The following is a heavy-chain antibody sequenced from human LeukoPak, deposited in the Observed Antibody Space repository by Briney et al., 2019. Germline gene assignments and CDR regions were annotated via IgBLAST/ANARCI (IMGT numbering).Heavy chain of an antibody. Sequence: ASVKVSCKASGYTFTGYYMHWVRQAPGQGLEWMGWINPNSGGTNYAQKFQGRVTMTRDTSISTAYMELSRLRSDDTAVYYCASEGPAQLWLPSVASDYWGQGTLVTVSS. J-gene: IGHJ4*02. D-gene: IGHD5-18*01. V-gene: IGHV1-2*02. CDR2: INPNSGGT. CDR3: ASEGPAQLWLPSVASDY. CDR1: GYTFTGYY.